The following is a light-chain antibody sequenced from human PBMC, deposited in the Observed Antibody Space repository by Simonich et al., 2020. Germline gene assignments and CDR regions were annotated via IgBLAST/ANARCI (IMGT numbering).Light chain of an antibody. V-gene: IGLV2-23*01. J-gene: IGLJ2*01. CDR2: AGS. Sequence: QSALTQPASVSGSPGQSITISCTGTSSDVGSYNLVSWYQQHPGKAPKLMFYAGSKRPSGVSNRFSGSKSGNTASLTISGLQAEDEADYYCCSYAGTVVFGGGTKLTVL. CDR1: SSDVGSYNL. CDR3: CSYAGTVV.